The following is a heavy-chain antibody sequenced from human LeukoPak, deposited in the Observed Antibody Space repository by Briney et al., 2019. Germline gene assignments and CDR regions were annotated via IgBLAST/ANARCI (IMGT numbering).Heavy chain of an antibody. V-gene: IGHV4-59*01. Sequence: SETLSLTCTVSGGPISSYYWSWIRQPPGKGLEWIGYIHYSGSTNYNPSLQSRVTISVDTSKNQFSVKLSSVTAADTAVYYCARAGGYYPHYYYYYGMDVWGQGTTVTVSS. D-gene: IGHD3-22*01. CDR2: IHYSGST. J-gene: IGHJ6*02. CDR1: GGPISSYY. CDR3: ARAGGYYPHYYYYYGMDV.